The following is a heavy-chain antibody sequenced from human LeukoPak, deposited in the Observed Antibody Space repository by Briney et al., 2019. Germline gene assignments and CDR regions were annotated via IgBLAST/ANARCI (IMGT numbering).Heavy chain of an antibody. CDR1: GGSISSGGYY. V-gene: IGHV4-31*03. CDR3: ARERYYGSGSQHFDY. Sequence: PSETLSLTCTVSGGSISSGGYYWSWIRQHPGKGLEWIGYIYYSGSTYYNPSLKSRVTISVDTSKNQFSLKLSSVTAADTAVYYCARERYYGSGSQHFDYWGQGTLVTVSS. D-gene: IGHD3-10*01. CDR2: IYYSGST. J-gene: IGHJ4*02.